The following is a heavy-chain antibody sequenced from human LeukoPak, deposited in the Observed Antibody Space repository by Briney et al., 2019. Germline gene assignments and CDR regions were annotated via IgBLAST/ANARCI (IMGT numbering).Heavy chain of an antibody. J-gene: IGHJ4*02. V-gene: IGHV3-30*03. D-gene: IGHD2-21*02. CDR3: ARDVGDPVRFDY. CDR2: ISYDGSNK. CDR1: GFTFSSYS. Sequence: PGGSLRLSCAASGFTFSSYSMNWVRQAPGKGLEWVAVISYDGSNKYYADSVKGRFTISRDNSKNTLYLQMNSLRAEDTAVYYCARDVGDPVRFDYWGQGTLVTVSS.